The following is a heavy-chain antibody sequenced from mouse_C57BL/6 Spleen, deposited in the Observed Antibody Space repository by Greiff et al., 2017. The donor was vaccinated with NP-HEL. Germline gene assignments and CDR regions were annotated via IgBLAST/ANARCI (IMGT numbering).Heavy chain of an antibody. CDR3: ARGDDYDVDFDV. Sequence: DVKLQESGPGLVKPSQSLSLTCSVTGYSFTSGYFWYWIRQFPGNKLEWMGYISYDGSNNYNPSLKNRISITRDTSKNQFFLQLNSVTTEDTATYYCARGDDYDVDFDVWGTGTTVTVSS. D-gene: IGHD2-4*01. CDR2: ISYDGSN. CDR1: GYSFTSGYF. J-gene: IGHJ1*03. V-gene: IGHV3-6*01.